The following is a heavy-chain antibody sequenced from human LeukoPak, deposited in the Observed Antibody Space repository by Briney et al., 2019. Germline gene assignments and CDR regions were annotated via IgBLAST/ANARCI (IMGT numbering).Heavy chain of an antibody. CDR2: IMPLFGTA. V-gene: IGHV1-69*05. D-gene: IGHD5-24*01. CDR3: ASGSLGDGYGVGDYYQYMDV. J-gene: IGHJ6*03. CDR1: GGTFNSYA. Sequence: SVKVSCKASGGTFNSYAISWVRQAPGQGLEWMGGIMPLFGTANYAQEFQGRVTFTTDESASTAYIEVSSLRSEDTAVYYCASGSLGDGYGVGDYYQYMDVWGKGTTVTVSS.